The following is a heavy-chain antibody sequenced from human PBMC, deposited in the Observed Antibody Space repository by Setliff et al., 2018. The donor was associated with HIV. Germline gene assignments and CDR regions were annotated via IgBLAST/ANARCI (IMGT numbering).Heavy chain of an antibody. CDR1: GGSITGHY. D-gene: IGHD1-26*01. Sequence: SETLSLTCTVSGGSITGHYWSWIRQPPGRGLEWIGEIDHSGNTNYNPSLKSRVTMSIDTSTNQFSLKLNSVTAADMATYYCAREGGGYSGTYFNFPFDSWGQGALVTVSS. V-gene: IGHV4-34*01. J-gene: IGHJ4*02. CDR3: AREGGGYSGTYFNFPFDS. CDR2: IDHSGNT.